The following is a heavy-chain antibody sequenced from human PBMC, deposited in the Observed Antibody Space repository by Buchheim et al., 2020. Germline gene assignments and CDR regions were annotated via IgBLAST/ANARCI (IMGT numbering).Heavy chain of an antibody. CDR2: INPSGGST. CDR3: ARDKMIFWTPQEVGYFDL. CDR1: GYTFTSYY. D-gene: IGHD3-9*01. V-gene: IGHV1-46*01. Sequence: QVQLVQSGAEVKKPGASVKVSCKASGYTFTSYYMHWVRQVPGQGLEWMGIINPSGGSTSYAQKFQGRVTMTRDTSTSTVYMELSSLRSEDTAVYYCARDKMIFWTPQEVGYFDLWGRGTL. J-gene: IGHJ2*01.